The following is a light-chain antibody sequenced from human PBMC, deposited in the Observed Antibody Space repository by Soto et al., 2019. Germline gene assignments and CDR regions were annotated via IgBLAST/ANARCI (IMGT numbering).Light chain of an antibody. V-gene: IGKV3-15*01. CDR2: GAS. Sequence: VITHATATRSVSAEDRAALSCRASQSVSSNLAWYQQKPGQAPRLLIYGASTRATGIPARFSGSGSGKEFALTLSSLPAADFPVYYCQQRGDWRPITWAQGTRLEIK. J-gene: IGKJ5*01. CDR3: QQRGDWRPIT. CDR1: QSVSSN.